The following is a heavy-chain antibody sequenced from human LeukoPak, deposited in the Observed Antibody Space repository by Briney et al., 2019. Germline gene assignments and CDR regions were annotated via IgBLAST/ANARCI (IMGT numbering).Heavy chain of an antibody. CDR1: GFTFSSYS. V-gene: IGHV3-21*01. J-gene: IGHJ5*02. CDR3: ARDFSLYCGGDCYSYEVWFDP. CDR2: ISSSSSYI. D-gene: IGHD2-21*01. Sequence: GGSLRLSCAASGFTFSSYSMNWVRQAPGKGLERVSSISSSSSYIYYADSVKGRFTISRDNAKNSLYLQMNSLRAEDTAVYYCARDFSLYCGGDCYSYEVWFDPWSQGTLVTVSS.